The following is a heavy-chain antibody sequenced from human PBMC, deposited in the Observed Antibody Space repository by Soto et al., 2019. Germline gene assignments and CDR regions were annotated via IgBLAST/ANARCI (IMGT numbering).Heavy chain of an antibody. D-gene: IGHD2-15*01. CDR1: GGSISSGGYY. CDR3: ARARDCSGGSCYSIPYYFDF. J-gene: IGHJ4*02. Sequence: QVQLQESGRGLVKPSQTLYLTCTVSGGSISSGGYYWSWIRQHPGKGLEWIGYIYYSGSTYYNPSLKSRVTISVDTSKNQFSLKLSSVTAADTAVYYCARARDCSGGSCYSIPYYFDFWGQGTLVTVSS. CDR2: IYYSGST. V-gene: IGHV4-31*03.